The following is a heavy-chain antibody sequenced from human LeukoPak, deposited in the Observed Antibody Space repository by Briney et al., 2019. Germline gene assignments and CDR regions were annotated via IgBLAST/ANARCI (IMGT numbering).Heavy chain of an antibody. Sequence: ASVNVSCTASGYTFTCYGISWVRQPPGKGLEWMGWISDYNGNTNYAQKLQGRVTMTTDTPASTACMELRSLRSDDTAVYYCAREVAGTRGLNCYYYMDVWGKGTTVTVSS. CDR3: AREVAGTRGLNCYYYMDV. J-gene: IGHJ6*03. CDR1: GYTFTCYG. CDR2: ISDYNGNT. D-gene: IGHD6-19*01. V-gene: IGHV1-18*01.